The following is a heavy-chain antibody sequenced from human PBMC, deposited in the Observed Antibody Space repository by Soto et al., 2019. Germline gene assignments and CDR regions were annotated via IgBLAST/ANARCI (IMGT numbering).Heavy chain of an antibody. D-gene: IGHD7-27*01. J-gene: IGHJ4*02. CDR1: GFTFSSYA. CDR3: ARVQTGGPFDY. V-gene: IGHV3-64*02. Sequence: GGSLRLSCAASGFTFSSYAMHWVRQAPGKGLEYVSAISSNGGSTYYADSVKGRFTISRDNSKNTLYLQMGSLRAEDMAVYYCARVQTGGPFDYWGQGTLVTVSS. CDR2: ISSNGGST.